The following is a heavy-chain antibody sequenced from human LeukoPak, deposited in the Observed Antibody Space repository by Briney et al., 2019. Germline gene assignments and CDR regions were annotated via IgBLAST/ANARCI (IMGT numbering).Heavy chain of an antibody. CDR3: AKDSSGLYNWFDP. V-gene: IGHV3-23*01. CDR2: ISGSGGST. Sequence: PGGSLRLSCAASGFTFSSYAMSWVRQAPGKGPEWVSAISGSGGSTYYADSVKGRFTISRDNPKNTLYLQMNSLRAEDTAVYYCAKDSSGLYNWFDPWGQGTLVTVSS. J-gene: IGHJ5*02. D-gene: IGHD6-19*01. CDR1: GFTFSSYA.